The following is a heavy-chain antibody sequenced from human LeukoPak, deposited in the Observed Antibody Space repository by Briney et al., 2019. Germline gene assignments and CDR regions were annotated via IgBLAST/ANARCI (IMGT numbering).Heavy chain of an antibody. V-gene: IGHV4-59*02. D-gene: IGHD1-26*01. CDR2: IYYSGST. Sequence: SETLSLTCTVSGGSVSSYYWSWIRQPPGKGLEWIGYIYYSGSTNYNPSLKSRVTISLDTSKNKFSLKVSSVTAADTAVYYCARDTYSGIYYPYYYYYYMDVWGKGTTVTVSS. CDR1: GGSVSSYY. CDR3: ARDTYSGIYYPYYYYYYMDV. J-gene: IGHJ6*03.